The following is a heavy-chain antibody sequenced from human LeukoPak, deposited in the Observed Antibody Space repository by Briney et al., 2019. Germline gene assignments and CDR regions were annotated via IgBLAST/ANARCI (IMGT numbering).Heavy chain of an antibody. Sequence: ASVKVSCKVSGYTLTELTMHWVRQAPGKGLEWMGGFDPEDGETIYAQKFQGRVTMTEDTSTDTAYMELSSLRSEDTAVYYCATSRIVVVIPSFDYWGQGTLVTVSS. CDR1: GYTLTELT. J-gene: IGHJ4*02. V-gene: IGHV1-24*01. D-gene: IGHD3-22*01. CDR2: FDPEDGET. CDR3: ATSRIVVVIPSFDY.